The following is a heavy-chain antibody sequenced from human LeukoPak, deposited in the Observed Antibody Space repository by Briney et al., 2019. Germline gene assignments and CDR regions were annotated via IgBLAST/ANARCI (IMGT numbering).Heavy chain of an antibody. CDR3: ARAASSSWTDFAS. J-gene: IGHJ4*02. CDR1: GFTFSDYY. Sequence: GGSLRLSCAASGFTFSDYYMSWIRQAPGKGLEWVSYISSNGSTIYYADSVKGRFTISRDNAKNSLYLQMNSLRAEDTAVYYCARAASSSWTDFASWGQGTLVTVSS. CDR2: ISSNGSTI. V-gene: IGHV3-11*01. D-gene: IGHD6-13*01.